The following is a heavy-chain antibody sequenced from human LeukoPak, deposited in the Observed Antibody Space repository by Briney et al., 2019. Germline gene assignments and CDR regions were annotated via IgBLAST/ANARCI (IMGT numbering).Heavy chain of an antibody. J-gene: IGHJ4*02. CDR2: SNHIGTT. V-gene: IGHV4-34*01. Sequence: PSDTLSLTGAVYDGSFSDYYGSCSRQPPRKRREWIWESNHIGTTTYNPCLKSRVSISVDTSKNQFSLRLSSVTASDTAVYYCARGSEEMTSVTDHPKSCYFDNWGQGTLVTVSS. CDR1: DGSFSDYY. D-gene: IGHD4-17*01. CDR3: ARGSEEMTSVTDHPKSCYFDN.